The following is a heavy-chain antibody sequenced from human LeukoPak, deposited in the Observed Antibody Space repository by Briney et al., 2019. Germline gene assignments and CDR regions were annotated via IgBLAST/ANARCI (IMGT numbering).Heavy chain of an antibody. J-gene: IGHJ4*02. CDR1: GFTFSDYY. CDR3: AKVSSSAWYRDLDY. CDR2: ISSSGSTI. D-gene: IGHD6-19*01. V-gene: IGHV3-11*01. Sequence: GGSLRLSCAASGFTFSDYYMSWIRQAPGKGLEWVSYISSSGSTIYYADSVKGRFTISRDNAKNSLYLQMNSLRAEDTAVYYCAKVSSSAWYRDLDYWGQGTLVTVSS.